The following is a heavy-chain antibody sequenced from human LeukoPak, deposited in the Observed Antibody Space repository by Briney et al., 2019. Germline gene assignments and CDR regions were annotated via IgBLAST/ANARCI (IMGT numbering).Heavy chain of an antibody. D-gene: IGHD3-10*01. J-gene: IGHJ3*02. V-gene: IGHV3-74*01. CDR1: GFTFSRYW. CDR2: INSDGSST. Sequence: GGSLRLSCAASGFTFSRYWMHWVRQAPGKGLVWVSRINSDGSSTNYADSVKGRFTISRDNTKNTLYLQMNSLRAEDTAVYYCARAGKTGAAAFDIWAKGQWSPSPQ. CDR3: ARAGKTGAAAFDI.